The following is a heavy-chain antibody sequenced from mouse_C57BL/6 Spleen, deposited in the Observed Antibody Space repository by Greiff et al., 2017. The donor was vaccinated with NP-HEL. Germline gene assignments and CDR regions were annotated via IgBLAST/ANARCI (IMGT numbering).Heavy chain of an antibody. V-gene: IGHV1-61*01. D-gene: IGHD4-1*01. Sequence: QVQLQQPGAELVRPGSSVKLSCKASGYTFTSYWMDWVKQRPGQGLEWIGNIYPSDSETHYNQKFKDKATLTVDKSSSTAYMQLSSLTSEDSAVYYCARRRGTGFDYWGQGTTLTVSS. CDR3: ARRRGTGFDY. J-gene: IGHJ2*01. CDR1: GYTFTSYW. CDR2: IYPSDSET.